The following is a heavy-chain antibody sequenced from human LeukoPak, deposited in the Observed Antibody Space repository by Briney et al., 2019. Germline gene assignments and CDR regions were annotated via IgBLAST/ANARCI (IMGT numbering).Heavy chain of an antibody. CDR1: GFTFSSYS. Sequence: GGSLRLSCAASGFTFSSYSMSWVRQAPGKGLEWVSVIYSGGSTYYADSVEGRFTISRDNSKNTLYLQMNSLRAEDTAVYYCARVGDGYNHPWGQGTLVTVSS. CDR2: IYSGGST. CDR3: ARVGDGYNHP. J-gene: IGHJ5*02. V-gene: IGHV3-53*01. D-gene: IGHD5-24*01.